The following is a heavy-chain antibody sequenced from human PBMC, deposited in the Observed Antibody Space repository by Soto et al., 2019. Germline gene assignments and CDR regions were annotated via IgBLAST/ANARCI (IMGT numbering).Heavy chain of an antibody. CDR2: INAQSWGK. CDR3: AKDLMRQLAYCMDL. D-gene: IGHD6-6*01. CDR1: GCSFPGQY. J-gene: IGHJ5*02. V-gene: IGHV1-2*02. Sequence: GASVKVSRQSSGCSFPGQYIHWLRPAPAQGVEWMGWINAQSWGKEYLQKFQGRVTLTRDTSISTAYMTRSSLRSDDTSIYYCAKDLMRQLAYCMDLWGQGTQVTVSS.